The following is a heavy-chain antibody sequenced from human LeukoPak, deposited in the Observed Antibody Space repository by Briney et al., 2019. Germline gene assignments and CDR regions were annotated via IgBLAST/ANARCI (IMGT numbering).Heavy chain of an antibody. CDR2: IYPDNSDT. J-gene: IGHJ3*01. Sequence: GEPLKISCPGSGYRVNAYWIAWVRQMTGKGLEWMGMIYPDNSDTRYSPSFQGQVTISADKSVRTDYLQWSSLKASDTAMYYCARPNITSYYDSRGYDAFDVWGQGTMVTVSS. CDR3: ARPNITSYYDSRGYDAFDV. V-gene: IGHV5-51*01. CDR1: GYRVNAYW. D-gene: IGHD3-22*01.